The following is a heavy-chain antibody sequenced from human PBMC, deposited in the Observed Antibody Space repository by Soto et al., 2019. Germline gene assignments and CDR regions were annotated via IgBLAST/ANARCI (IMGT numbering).Heavy chain of an antibody. J-gene: IGHJ4*02. CDR2: VHRSGST. Sequence: SETLSLTCAVSGGSISSGNWWSWVRQPPGKGLDWIGEVHRSGSTNYNPSLKSRVTISVDESKSQFSLKLSSVTAADTAVYYCARLDNSDWSKGYYFDYWGQGTLVTVSS. D-gene: IGHD6-19*01. V-gene: IGHV4-4*02. CDR3: ARLDNSDWSKGYYFDY. CDR1: GGSISSGNW.